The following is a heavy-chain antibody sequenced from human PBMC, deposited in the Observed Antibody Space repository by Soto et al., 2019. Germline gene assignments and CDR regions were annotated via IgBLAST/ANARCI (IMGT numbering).Heavy chain of an antibody. CDR1: GYTFTSYA. CDR3: ARGGGDIVLMVYAIAAFDI. V-gene: IGHV1-3*01. D-gene: IGHD2-8*01. CDR2: ITAGNGNT. J-gene: IGHJ3*02. Sequence: QFQLVQSGAEVKKPGASVEVSCKASGYTFTSYAMHWVRQAPGQRLEWMGWITAGNGNTKYSQKFQGRGTITRDTSASPAYMELSSLRSEGTAVYYWARGGGDIVLMVYAIAAFDIWGQGTMVTVSS.